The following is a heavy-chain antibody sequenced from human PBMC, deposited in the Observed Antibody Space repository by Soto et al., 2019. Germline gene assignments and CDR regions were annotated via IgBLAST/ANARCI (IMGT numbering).Heavy chain of an antibody. CDR2: INPNSGGT. J-gene: IGHJ6*02. D-gene: IGHD5-12*01. V-gene: IGHV1-2*04. CDR3: ARGGYVSDGMDV. CDR1: GYTFTCYY. Sequence: ASVKVSCKASGYTFTCYYMYWVRQAPGQGLEWMGWINPNSGGTNYAQKFQGWVTMTRDTSISTAYMELSRLRSDDTAVYYCARGGYVSDGMDVWGQGTTVTVSS.